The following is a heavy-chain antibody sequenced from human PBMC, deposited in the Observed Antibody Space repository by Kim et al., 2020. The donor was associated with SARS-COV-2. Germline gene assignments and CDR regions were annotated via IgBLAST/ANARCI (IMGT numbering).Heavy chain of an antibody. CDR3: AREREGYKGYGSAFDI. D-gene: IGHD5-12*01. V-gene: IGHV4-31*03. CDR1: GGSISSGGYY. Sequence: SETLSLTCTVSGGSISSGGYYWSWIRQHPGKGLEWIGYIYYSGSTYYNPSLKSRVTISVDTSKNQFSLKLSSVTAADTAVYYCAREREGYKGYGSAFDIWGQGTMVTVSS. CDR2: IYYSGST. J-gene: IGHJ3*02.